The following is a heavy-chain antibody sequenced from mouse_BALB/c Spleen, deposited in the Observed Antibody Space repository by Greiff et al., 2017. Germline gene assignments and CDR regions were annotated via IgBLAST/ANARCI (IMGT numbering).Heavy chain of an antibody. CDR2: INPSTGYT. CDR3: ARPFISDY. J-gene: IGHJ2*01. CDR1: GYTFTSYW. Sequence: VQLQESGAELAKPGASVKMSCKASGYTFTSYWMHWVKQRPGQGLEWIGYINPSTGYTEYNQKFKDKATLTADKSSSTAYMQLSSLTSEDSAVYYCARPFISDYWGQGTTLTVSS. D-gene: IGHD1-1*01. V-gene: IGHV1-7*01.